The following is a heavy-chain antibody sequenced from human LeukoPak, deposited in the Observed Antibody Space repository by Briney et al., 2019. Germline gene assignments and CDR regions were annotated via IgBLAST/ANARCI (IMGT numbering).Heavy chain of an antibody. CDR2: ISYDGNNK. CDR3: ARARYCSSISCRDAFDI. CDR1: GFPFSSYA. V-gene: IGHV3-30-3*01. J-gene: IGHJ3*02. Sequence: GGSLRLSCAASGFPFSSYAMHWVRQAPGKGLEWGALISYDGNNKYYADSVKGRFTISRDNSKNTLYLQMNSLRVEDSAVYYCARARYCSSISCRDAFDIWGQGTMVTVSS. D-gene: IGHD2-2*01.